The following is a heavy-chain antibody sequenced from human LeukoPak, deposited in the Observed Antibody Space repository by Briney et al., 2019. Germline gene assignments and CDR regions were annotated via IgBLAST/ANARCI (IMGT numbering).Heavy chain of an antibody. D-gene: IGHD3-22*01. J-gene: IGHJ4*02. V-gene: IGHV4-34*01. CDR2: INHSGST. CDR1: GGSFSGYY. Sequence: KASETLSLTCAVYGGSFSGYYWSWIRQPPGKGLEWIGEINHSGSTNYNPSLKSRVTISVDTSKNQFSLKLSSVTAADTAVYYCARGPYYYDSSGYYYASWGQGTLVTVSS. CDR3: ARGPYYYDSSGYYYAS.